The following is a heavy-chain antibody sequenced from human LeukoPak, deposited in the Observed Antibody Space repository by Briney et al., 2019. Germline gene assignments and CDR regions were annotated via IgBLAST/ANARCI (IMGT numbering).Heavy chain of an antibody. CDR3: AKVKDPYEVLYWFDP. CDR1: GFTFSNYA. Sequence: GGSLRLSCAASGFTFSNYAMHWVRQAPGKGLEWVAVISYDGSNKYYADSLKGRFTISSDNSKNTLYLQVNSLIPEDTAVYYCAKVKDPYEVLYWFDPWGQGTLVTVSS. V-gene: IGHV3-30-3*01. J-gene: IGHJ5*02. D-gene: IGHD2-15*01. CDR2: ISYDGSNK.